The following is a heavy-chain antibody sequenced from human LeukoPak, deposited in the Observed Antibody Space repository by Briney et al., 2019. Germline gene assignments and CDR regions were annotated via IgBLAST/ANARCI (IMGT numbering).Heavy chain of an antibody. CDR1: GFTFSYYA. J-gene: IGHJ4*02. CDR3: AKIARGGLAGLFDY. Sequence: PGGSLRLSCAASGFTFSYYAMSWVRQAPGKGLEWVSAISGSGGSTYYADSVKGRFTISRDNSKNTLFLQMNSLRAEDTALYYCAKIARGGLAGLFDYWGRGTLVTVSS. CDR2: ISGSGGST. V-gene: IGHV3-23*01. D-gene: IGHD6-19*01.